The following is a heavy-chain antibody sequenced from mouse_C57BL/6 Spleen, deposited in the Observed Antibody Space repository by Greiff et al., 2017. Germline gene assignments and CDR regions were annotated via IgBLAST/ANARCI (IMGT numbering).Heavy chain of an antibody. CDR3: ARDMITTPY. D-gene: IGHD2-4*01. V-gene: IGHV5-6*01. J-gene: IGHJ3*01. CDR2: ISSGGSYT. Sequence: DVQLVESGGDLVKPGGSLKLSCAASGFTFSSYGMSWVRQTPDKRLEWVATISSGGSYTYYPDSVKGRFTISRDNAKNTLYLQMSSLKSEDTAMYYCARDMITTPYWGQGTLVTVSA. CDR1: GFTFSSYG.